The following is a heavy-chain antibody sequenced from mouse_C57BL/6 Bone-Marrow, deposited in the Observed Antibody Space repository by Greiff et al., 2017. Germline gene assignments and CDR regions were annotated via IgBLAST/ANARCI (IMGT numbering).Heavy chain of an antibody. Sequence: QVHVKQPGAELVKPGASVKMSCKASGYTFTSYWITWVKQRPGQGLEWIGDIYPGSGSTNYNEKFKSKATLTVDTSSSTAYMQLSSLTSEDSAVYYCARYNYGSNYWYFDVWGTGTTVTVSS. CDR3: ARYNYGSNYWYFDV. V-gene: IGHV1-55*01. D-gene: IGHD1-1*01. J-gene: IGHJ1*03. CDR1: GYTFTSYW. CDR2: IYPGSGST.